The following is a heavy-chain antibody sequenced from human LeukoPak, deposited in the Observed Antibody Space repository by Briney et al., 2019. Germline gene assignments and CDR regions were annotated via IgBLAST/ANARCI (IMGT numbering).Heavy chain of an antibody. V-gene: IGHV3-23*01. CDR3: AKHTSIVVVTAPVDY. Sequence: GGSLRLSCAASGFTFSSYAMSWVRQAPEKGLEWVSAISGSGGSTYYADSVKGRFTISRDNSKNTLYLQMNSLRAEDTAVYYCAKHTSIVVVTAPVDYWGQGTLVTVSS. J-gene: IGHJ4*02. D-gene: IGHD2-21*02. CDR1: GFTFSSYA. CDR2: ISGSGGST.